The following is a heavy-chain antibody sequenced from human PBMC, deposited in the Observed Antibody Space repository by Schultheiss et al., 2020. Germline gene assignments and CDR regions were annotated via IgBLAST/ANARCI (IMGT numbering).Heavy chain of an antibody. Sequence: SETLSLTCTISGGSISNYYWNWIRQPPGKGLEWIGEINHSGSTNYNPSLKSRVTISVDTSKNQFSLKLSSVTAADTAVYYCARGGGSSSWFKYYYYYGMDVWGKGTTVTVSS. CDR3: ARGGGSSSWFKYYYYYGMDV. J-gene: IGHJ6*04. CDR2: INHSGST. D-gene: IGHD6-13*01. V-gene: IGHV4-34*01. CDR1: GGSISNYY.